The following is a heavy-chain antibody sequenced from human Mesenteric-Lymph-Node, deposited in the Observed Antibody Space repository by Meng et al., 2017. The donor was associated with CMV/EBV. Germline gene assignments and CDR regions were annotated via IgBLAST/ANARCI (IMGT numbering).Heavy chain of an antibody. V-gene: IGHV4-34*01. CDR2: INHSGST. D-gene: IGHD6-13*01. Sequence: SVSGYYWSWIRQPPGKGLEWIGEINHSGSTNYNPSLKSRVTISVDTSKNQFSLKLSSVTAADTAVYYCARSPRGGSSWYFFPRYFDYWGQGTLVTVSS. CDR1: SVSGYY. CDR3: ARSPRGGSSWYFFPRYFDY. J-gene: IGHJ4*02.